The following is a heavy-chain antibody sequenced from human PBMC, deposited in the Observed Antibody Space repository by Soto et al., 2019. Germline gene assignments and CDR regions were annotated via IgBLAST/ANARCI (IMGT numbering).Heavy chain of an antibody. Sequence: GGSLRLSCAASGLNLRGYWMHWVRQAPGEGLIWVSRINTDGTDTLYADSVKGRFTISRDNAKDTVYLQMNRLRAEDTALYYCWSRPRTAGDDSFDHWGQGTLVTVSS. CDR1: GLNLRGYW. V-gene: IGHV3-74*03. J-gene: IGHJ4*02. CDR3: WSRPRTAGDDSFDH. D-gene: IGHD6-13*01. CDR2: INTDGTDT.